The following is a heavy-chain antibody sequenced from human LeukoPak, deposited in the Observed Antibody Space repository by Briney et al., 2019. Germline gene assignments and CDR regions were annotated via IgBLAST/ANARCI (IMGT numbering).Heavy chain of an antibody. CDR2: ISTYNGNT. CDR1: GYTFTSYG. D-gene: IGHD2-2*01. CDR3: ARGSSSTSGFHY. V-gene: IGHV1-18*01. J-gene: IGHJ4*02. Sequence: ASVKVSCKASGYTFTSYGISWVRQAPGQGLEWMGWISTYNGNTNYAQRLQGRVTMTTDTSTSTAYMELRSLTSDDTAAYYCARGSSSTSGFHYWGQGTLVTVSS.